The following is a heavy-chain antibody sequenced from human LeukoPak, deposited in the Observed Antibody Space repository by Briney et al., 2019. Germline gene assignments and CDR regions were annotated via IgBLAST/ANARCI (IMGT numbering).Heavy chain of an antibody. V-gene: IGHV4-34*01. Sequence: PSETLSLTCAVYGGSFSGYYWSWIRQPPGKGLEWIGEINHSGSTNYNPSLKSRVTIPVDTSKNQFSLKLSSVTAADTAVYYCASSRPLRYFDWLVPWGQGTLATVSS. CDR1: GGSFSGYY. D-gene: IGHD3-9*01. J-gene: IGHJ5*02. CDR3: ASSRPLRYFDWLVP. CDR2: INHSGST.